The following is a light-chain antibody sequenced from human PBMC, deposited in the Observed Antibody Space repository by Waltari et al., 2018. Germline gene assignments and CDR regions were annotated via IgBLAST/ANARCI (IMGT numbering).Light chain of an antibody. CDR3: FSYNSSDTYV. CDR1: RSDFSRLDH. Sequence: SALPQPASVSGSPGQSHTISCTGPRSDFSRLDHVSCYQHRPGKAPLLIIYDAVKLPSGVSSRFSGSMSGYTASLTISGLQAEDEADYYCFSYNSSDTYVFGSGTTVTVL. CDR2: DAV. V-gene: IGLV2-14*03. J-gene: IGLJ1*01.